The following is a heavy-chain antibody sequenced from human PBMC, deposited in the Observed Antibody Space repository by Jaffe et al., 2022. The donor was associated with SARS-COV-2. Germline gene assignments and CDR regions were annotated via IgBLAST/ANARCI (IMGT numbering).Heavy chain of an antibody. CDR3: AREGYGGNGITTYYYYYMDV. D-gene: IGHD2-15*01. CDR2: ISSSSSYI. J-gene: IGHJ6*03. Sequence: EVQLVESGGGLVKPGGSLRLSCAASGFTFSSYSMNWVRQAPGKGLEWVSSISSSSSYIYYADSVKGRFTISRDNAKNSLYLQMNSLRAEDTAVYYCAREGYGGNGITTYYYYYMDVWGKGTTVTVSS. CDR1: GFTFSSYS. V-gene: IGHV3-21*01.